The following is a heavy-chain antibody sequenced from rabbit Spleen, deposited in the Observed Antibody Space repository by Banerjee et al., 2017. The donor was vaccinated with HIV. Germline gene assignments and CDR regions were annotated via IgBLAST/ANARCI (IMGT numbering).Heavy chain of an antibody. V-gene: IGHV1S7*01. Sequence: QLKESGGGLVQPGGSLKLSCKASGFDFSSYYMSWVRQAPGKGLEWIGYIDPVFGSTYYASWVNGRFTISSHNAQNTLYLQLNSLTAADTATYFCARAGYAGFGYANFRDYYGMDLWGPGTLVTVS. J-gene: IGHJ6*01. D-gene: IGHD6-1*01. CDR2: IDPVFGST. CDR1: GFDFSSYY. CDR3: ARAGYAGFGYANFRDYYGMDL.